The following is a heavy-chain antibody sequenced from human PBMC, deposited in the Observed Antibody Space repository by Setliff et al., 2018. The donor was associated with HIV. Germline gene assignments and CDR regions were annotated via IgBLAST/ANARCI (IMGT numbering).Heavy chain of an antibody. D-gene: IGHD6-13*01. V-gene: IGHV4-34*01. J-gene: IGHJ5*02. CDR1: GGSFSGYY. Sequence: KASETLSLTCAVYGGSFSGYYWTWIRQVPGKGLEWIGEINHSGSTNYNPSLKSRVTISLDTSKNQFSLHLNSVTAADTAVYYCAREIIAAAGQDWFDPWGQGTLVTVSS. CDR2: INHSGST. CDR3: AREIIAAAGQDWFDP.